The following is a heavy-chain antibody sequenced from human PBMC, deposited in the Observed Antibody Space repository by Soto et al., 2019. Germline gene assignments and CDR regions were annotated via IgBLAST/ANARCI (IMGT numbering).Heavy chain of an antibody. V-gene: IGHV4-31*03. J-gene: IGHJ4*02. CDR2: IYYSGST. CDR1: GGSISSGGYY. CDR3: AREAGYGDLYYLDY. D-gene: IGHD4-17*01. Sequence: SETLSLTCTVSGGSISSGGYYWSWIRQHPGKGLEWIGYIYYSGSTYYNPSLKSRVTISVDTSKNQFSLKLSSVTAADTAVYYCAREAGYGDLYYLDYWGQGTLVTVSS.